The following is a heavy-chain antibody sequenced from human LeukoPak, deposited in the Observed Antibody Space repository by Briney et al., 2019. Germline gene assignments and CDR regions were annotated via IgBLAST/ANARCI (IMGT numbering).Heavy chain of an antibody. V-gene: IGHV3-7*01. Sequence: GGSLRLSCAASGFTFNKFWMNWVRQAPGKGLEGVASINQDGSERYYVESVKGRFTISRDNAENSLYLQMNSLRAEDTAVYYCARDGPPAGLYFDYWGQGILVTVSS. CDR2: INQDGSER. CDR1: GFTFNKFW. J-gene: IGHJ4*02. D-gene: IGHD2-2*01. CDR3: ARDGPPAGLYFDY.